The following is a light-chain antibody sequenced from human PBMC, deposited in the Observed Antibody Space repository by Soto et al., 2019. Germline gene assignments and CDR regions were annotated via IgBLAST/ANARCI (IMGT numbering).Light chain of an antibody. Sequence: QSVLTQPPSASGSPGQSVTISCSGINFDDRYVSWYQQRPGQAPKFIIYAVNQRPPGVPDRFSGSRSGDTASLTVSGLQTEDEAEYFCSSYAGPKFVVFGGGTKVTVL. CDR1: NFDDRY. V-gene: IGLV2-8*01. J-gene: IGLJ2*01. CDR2: AVN. CDR3: SSYAGPKFVV.